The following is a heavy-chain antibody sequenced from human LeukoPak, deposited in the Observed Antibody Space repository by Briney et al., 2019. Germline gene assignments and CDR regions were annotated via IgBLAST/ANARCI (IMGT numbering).Heavy chain of an antibody. CDR3: ARTSIAAREADY. V-gene: IGHV3-64*01. CDR2: ISNSGGST. CDR1: GFTFSRYS. J-gene: IGHJ4*02. Sequence: GGSLRLSCAASGFTFSRYSMHWVRQAPGKGLEYVSAISNSGGSTYYAKSVKGRFTISRDNSKNTLYLQMGSLRAEDMAVYYCARTSIAAREADYWGQGALVTVSS. D-gene: IGHD6-6*01.